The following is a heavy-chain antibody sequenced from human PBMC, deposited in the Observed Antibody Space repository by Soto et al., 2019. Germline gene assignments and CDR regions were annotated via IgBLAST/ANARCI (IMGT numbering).Heavy chain of an antibody. CDR3: ARGIGPYAFDI. V-gene: IGHV1-46*01. CDR1: GYTFTNYY. J-gene: IGHJ3*02. Sequence: ASVKVSCKASGYTFTNYYMHWVRQAPGQGLEWMGIINPSGSSTSAQRFQGRVTMTIGTSTITVYMELSSLRSEDTAVYYCARGIGPYAFDIWGQGTMVTVSS. CDR2: INPSGSST. D-gene: IGHD2-15*01.